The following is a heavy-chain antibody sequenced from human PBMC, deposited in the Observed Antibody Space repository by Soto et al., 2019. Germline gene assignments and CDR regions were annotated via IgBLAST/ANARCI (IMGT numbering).Heavy chain of an antibody. Sequence: QVQLVESGGGVVQPGRSLRLSCAASGFTFSSYGMHWVRQAPGKGLEWVAVISYDGSNKYYADSVKGRFTISRDNSKITLYLQMNSLRSEDTAVYYCAKEDIVVVVAATPFDYWGQGTLVTVSS. CDR3: AKEDIVVVVAATPFDY. CDR2: ISYDGSNK. J-gene: IGHJ4*02. V-gene: IGHV3-30*18. CDR1: GFTFSSYG. D-gene: IGHD2-15*01.